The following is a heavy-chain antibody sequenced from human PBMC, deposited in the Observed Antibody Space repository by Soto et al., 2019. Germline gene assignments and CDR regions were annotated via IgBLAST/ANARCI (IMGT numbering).Heavy chain of an antibody. J-gene: IGHJ6*02. CDR3: AREEHPVIVGATEYYYGMDV. D-gene: IGHD1-26*01. CDR2: IWYDGSNK. V-gene: IGHV3-33*01. CDR1: GFTFSSYG. Sequence: PGGSLRLSCAASGFTFSSYGMHWVRQAPGKGLEWVAVIWYDGSNKYYADSVKGRFTISRDNSKNTLYLQMNSLRAEDTAVYYWAREEHPVIVGATEYYYGMDVWGQGTTVTVSS.